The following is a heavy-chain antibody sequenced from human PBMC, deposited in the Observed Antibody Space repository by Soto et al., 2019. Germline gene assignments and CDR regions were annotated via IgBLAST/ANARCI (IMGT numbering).Heavy chain of an antibody. V-gene: IGHV3-23*01. D-gene: IGHD6-19*01. J-gene: IGHJ4*03. CDR2: VSTGGGTT. CDR1: GFTFSSYS. CDR3: AKDGAVPGIMDAFDY. Sequence: EVQLLESGGGLVQPGGSLRLSCSASGFTFSSYSMSWVRQAPGKGLEWVSVVSTGGGTTYYADSVKGRFTISRDNSKNTLYLQMNSLRAEDTAVYYCAKDGAVPGIMDAFDYWGQGTMVTVSS.